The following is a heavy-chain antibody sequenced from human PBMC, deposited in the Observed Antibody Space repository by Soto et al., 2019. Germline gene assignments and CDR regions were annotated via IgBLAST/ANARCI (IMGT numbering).Heavy chain of an antibody. CDR3: ARARGDYGGNSGFDP. J-gene: IGHJ5*02. V-gene: IGHV4-4*02. CDR1: GGSISSSNW. CDR2: IYHSGST. D-gene: IGHD4-17*01. Sequence: QVQLQESGPGLVKPSGTLSLTCAVSGGSISSSNWWSWVRQPPGKGLEWIGEIYHSGSTNYNPSRRSRVTIXXDXSXXQFSLKLSSVTAADTAVYYCARARGDYGGNSGFDPWGQGTLVTVSS.